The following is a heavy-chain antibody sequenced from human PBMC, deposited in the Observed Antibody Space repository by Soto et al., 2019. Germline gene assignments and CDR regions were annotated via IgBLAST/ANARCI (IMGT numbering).Heavy chain of an antibody. CDR1: GGTFSSYA. CDR2: IIPIFGTA. D-gene: IGHD6-13*01. Sequence: SVKVSCKASGGTFSSYAISWVRQAPGQGPEWMGGIIPIFGTANYAQKFQGRVTITADKSTSTAYMELSSLRSEDTAVYYCARRSSSWYSGFDYWGQGTLVTVSS. V-gene: IGHV1-69*06. J-gene: IGHJ4*02. CDR3: ARRSSSWYSGFDY.